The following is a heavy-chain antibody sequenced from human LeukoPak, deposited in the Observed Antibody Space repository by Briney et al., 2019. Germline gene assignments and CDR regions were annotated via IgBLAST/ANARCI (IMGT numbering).Heavy chain of an antibody. J-gene: IGHJ4*02. CDR1: GYTFTSYG. D-gene: IGHD4-11*01. CDR3: ARVPVSGPGARFDY. V-gene: IGHV1-18*01. Sequence: ASVTVSFTASGYTFTSYGISWVRQAPGQGLEWMGWISAYNVNTNDAQKLQGRVTMTTDTSTTTAYMELRSLRSDDTAVYYCARVPVSGPGARFDYWGQGTLVTVSS. CDR2: ISAYNVNT.